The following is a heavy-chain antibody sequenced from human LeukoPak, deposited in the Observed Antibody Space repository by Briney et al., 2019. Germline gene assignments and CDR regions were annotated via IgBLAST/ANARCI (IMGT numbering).Heavy chain of an antibody. Sequence: ASVKVSCKASGGTFSSYAISWVRQAPGQGLEWMGRIIPILGIANYAQKFQGRVTITADKSTSTAYVELSSLRSEDTAVYYCARDSSGFDYWGQGTLVTVSS. J-gene: IGHJ4*02. CDR2: IIPILGIA. V-gene: IGHV1-69*04. D-gene: IGHD6-19*01. CDR3: ARDSSGFDY. CDR1: GGTFSSYA.